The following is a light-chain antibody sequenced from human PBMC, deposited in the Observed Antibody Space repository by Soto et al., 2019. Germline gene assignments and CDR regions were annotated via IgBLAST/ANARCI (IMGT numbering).Light chain of an antibody. CDR2: GAS. Sequence: EIVMTQSPATLSVSPGERATLSCRASQSVSSNLAWYQQQPGQAPRLLIYGASTRATGIPARFSGSGSGTEFTLTISSLQSEDFAVDYCQQYNNWWWTFGQGTKVEIK. CDR3: QQYNNWWWT. V-gene: IGKV3-15*01. J-gene: IGKJ1*01. CDR1: QSVSSN.